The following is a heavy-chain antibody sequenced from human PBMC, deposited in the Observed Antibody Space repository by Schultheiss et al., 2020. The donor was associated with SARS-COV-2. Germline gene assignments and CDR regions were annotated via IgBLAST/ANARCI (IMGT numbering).Heavy chain of an antibody. CDR1: GGSFSGYY. Sequence: SQTLSLTCAVYGGSFSGYYWSWIRQPPGKGLEWIGEINHSGSTNYNPSLKSRVTISVDTSKNQFSLKLSSVTAADTAVYYCARTKYYYDSSNDYYFDYWGQGTLVTVSS. D-gene: IGHD3-22*01. CDR3: ARTKYYYDSSNDYYFDY. V-gene: IGHV4-34*01. CDR2: INHSGST. J-gene: IGHJ4*02.